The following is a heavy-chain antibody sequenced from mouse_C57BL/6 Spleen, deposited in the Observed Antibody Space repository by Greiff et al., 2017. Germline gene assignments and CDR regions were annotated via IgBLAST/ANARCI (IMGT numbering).Heavy chain of an antibody. CDR1: GYTFTEYT. CDR3: ARHGPYYYGSSYLYAMDY. CDR2: FYPGRGSI. J-gene: IGHJ4*01. Sequence: QVQLQQSGAELVKPGASVKLSCKASGYTFTEYTIHWVKQRSGQGLEWIGWFYPGRGSIKYNEKFKDKATLTADKSSRTFYMYLSRVTSEDTAVYFCARHGPYYYGSSYLYAMDYWGQGTSVTVSS. D-gene: IGHD1-1*01. V-gene: IGHV1-62-2*01.